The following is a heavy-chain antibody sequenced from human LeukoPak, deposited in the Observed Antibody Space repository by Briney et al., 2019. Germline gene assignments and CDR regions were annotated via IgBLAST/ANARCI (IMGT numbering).Heavy chain of an antibody. CDR3: ARYLTGYDAFDI. V-gene: IGHV1-18*04. CDR1: GYTFTSYY. J-gene: IGHJ3*02. Sequence: ASVKVSCKASGYTFTSYYMHWVRQAPGQGLEWMGWISAYNGNTNYAQKLQGRVTMTTDTSTSTAYMELRSLRSDDTAVYYCARYLTGYDAFDIWGQGTMVTVSS. D-gene: IGHD3-9*01. CDR2: ISAYNGNT.